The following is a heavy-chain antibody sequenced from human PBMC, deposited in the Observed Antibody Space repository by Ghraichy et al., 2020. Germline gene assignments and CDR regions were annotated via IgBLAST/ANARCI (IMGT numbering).Heavy chain of an antibody. CDR1: GGSFSGYY. J-gene: IGHJ4*02. CDR2: INHSGST. Sequence: GSLRLSCAVYGGSFSGYYWSWIRQPPGKGLEWIGEINHSGSTNYNPSLKSRVTISVDTSKNQFSLKLSSVTAADTAVYYCARGHRITMIVYYFDYWGQGTLVTVSS. D-gene: IGHD3-22*01. CDR3: ARGHRITMIVYYFDY. V-gene: IGHV4-34*01.